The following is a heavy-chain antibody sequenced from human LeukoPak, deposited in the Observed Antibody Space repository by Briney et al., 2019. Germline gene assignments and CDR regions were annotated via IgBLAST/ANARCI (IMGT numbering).Heavy chain of an antibody. J-gene: IGHJ4*02. Sequence: PGGSLRLSCAASGFTFSSYWMNWVRQAPGKGLEWVSYISSSGSTIYYADSVKGRFTISRDNAKNSLYLQMNSLRAEDTAVYYCARVQRRVVDFDYWGQGTLVTVSS. CDR3: ARVQRRVVDFDY. V-gene: IGHV3-48*04. CDR1: GFTFSSYW. D-gene: IGHD3-3*01. CDR2: ISSSGSTI.